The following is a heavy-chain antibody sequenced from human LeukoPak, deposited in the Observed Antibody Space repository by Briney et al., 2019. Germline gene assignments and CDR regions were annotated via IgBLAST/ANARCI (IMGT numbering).Heavy chain of an antibody. D-gene: IGHD1-26*01. CDR3: ARYSGSYGGVDY. V-gene: IGHV3-30*04. Sequence: SFKASGGTFSSYAMHWVRQAPGKGLEWVAVISYDGSNKYYADSVKGRFTISRDNSKNTLYLQMNSLRAGDTAVYYCARYSGSYGGVDYWGQGTLVTVSS. CDR1: GGTFSSYA. J-gene: IGHJ4*02. CDR2: ISYDGSNK.